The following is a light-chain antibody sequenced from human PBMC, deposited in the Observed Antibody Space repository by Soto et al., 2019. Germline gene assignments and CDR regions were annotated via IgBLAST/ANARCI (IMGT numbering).Light chain of an antibody. Sequence: DKLMSQSPATLSVSPGERVTLSCRASQNIHNHMSWFLQKPGQTPRLLIYDAIIRAPDVPARFSGSWSGTEFTLTINSLQSEDFAVYYCQQYDALPLTFGGGTKVDTK. J-gene: IGKJ4*01. V-gene: IGKV3-15*01. CDR1: QNIHNH. CDR2: DAI. CDR3: QQYDALPLT.